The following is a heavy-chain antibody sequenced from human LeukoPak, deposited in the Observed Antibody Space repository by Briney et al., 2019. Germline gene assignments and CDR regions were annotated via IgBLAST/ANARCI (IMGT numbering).Heavy chain of an antibody. J-gene: IGHJ3*02. CDR2: ISAYNGNT. D-gene: IGHD2-15*01. V-gene: IGHV1-18*01. CDR1: GYTFTSYG. Sequence: ASVKVSCKASGYTFTSYGISWVRQAPGQGLEWMGWISAYNGNTNYAQKLQGRVTMTTDTSTSTAYMELRSLRSDDTAVYYCARFYCRGGSCYSAFDIWGQGTMVTVSS. CDR3: ARFYCRGGSCYSAFDI.